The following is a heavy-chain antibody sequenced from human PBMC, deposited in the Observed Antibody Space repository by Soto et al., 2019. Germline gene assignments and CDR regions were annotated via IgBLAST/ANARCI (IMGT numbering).Heavy chain of an antibody. D-gene: IGHD3-3*02. Sequence: SETLSLTCAVYGGSFSGYYWTWIRQSPGKGLEWIGEINQSGATNYNPSLKSRVTISVDSSKNQFSLKLSSVTAADTAVYFCALARHTKSRRFHPWGQGTLVTVSS. V-gene: IGHV4-34*01. CDR2: INQSGAT. CDR1: GGSFSGYY. J-gene: IGHJ5*02. CDR3: ALARHTKSRRFHP.